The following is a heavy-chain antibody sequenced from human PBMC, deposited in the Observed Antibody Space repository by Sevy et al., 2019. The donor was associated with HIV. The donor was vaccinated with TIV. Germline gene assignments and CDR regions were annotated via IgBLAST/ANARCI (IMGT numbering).Heavy chain of an antibody. CDR2: ISPHNNKT. V-gene: IGHV1-18*04. Sequence: ASVKVSCKTSGYTFDNFDITWVRQAPGQGLESMGWISPHNNKTTSAQRLQDRVTMTTDTSTTTAYLELRILRPDDTVVYYCAGGVGRWNWNGPYFDSWGQGTQVTVSS. J-gene: IGHJ4*02. D-gene: IGHD1-1*01. CDR1: GYTFDNFD. CDR3: AGGVGRWNWNGPYFDS.